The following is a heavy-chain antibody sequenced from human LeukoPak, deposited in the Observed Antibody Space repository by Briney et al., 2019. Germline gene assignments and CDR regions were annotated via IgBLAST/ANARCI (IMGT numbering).Heavy chain of an antibody. CDR1: GGSISSYY. D-gene: IGHD3-16*01. V-gene: IGHV4-59*01. Sequence: SETLSLTCTVSGGSISSYYWSWIRQPPGKGLEWIGYIYYSGSTNYNPSLKSRVTISVDTSKNQFSLKLSSVTAADTAVYYCARNISPGGTYAYFDSWGQGTLVTVSS. J-gene: IGHJ4*02. CDR3: ARNISPGGTYAYFDS. CDR2: IYYSGST.